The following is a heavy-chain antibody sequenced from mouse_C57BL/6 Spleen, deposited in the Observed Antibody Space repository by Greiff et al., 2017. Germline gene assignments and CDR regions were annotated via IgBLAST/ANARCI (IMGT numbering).Heavy chain of an antibody. Sequence: VQLQQSGPELVKPGASVKMSCKASGYTFTDYNMHWVKQSHGKSLEWIGYINPNNGGTSYNQKFKGKATLTVNKSSSTAYMELRSLTSEDSAVYYCARGMGIYYDYDAWFAYWGQGTLVTVSA. CDR3: ARGMGIYYDYDAWFAY. D-gene: IGHD2-4*01. J-gene: IGHJ3*01. CDR1: GYTFTDYN. V-gene: IGHV1-22*01. CDR2: INPNNGGT.